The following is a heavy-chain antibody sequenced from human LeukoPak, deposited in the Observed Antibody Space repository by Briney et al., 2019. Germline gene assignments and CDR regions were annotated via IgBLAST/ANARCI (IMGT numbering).Heavy chain of an antibody. D-gene: IGHD6-19*01. CDR2: TRNKANSYTT. CDR3: ARGGWGAFDI. Sequence: PGGSLRLSCAASGFTFSDHYMDWVRQAPGKGLEWVGRTRNKANSYTTEYAASVKGRFTISRDDSKNSLYLQMNSLKTEDTAVYYCARGGWGAFDIWGQGTMVTVSS. CDR1: GFTFSDHY. J-gene: IGHJ3*02. V-gene: IGHV3-72*01.